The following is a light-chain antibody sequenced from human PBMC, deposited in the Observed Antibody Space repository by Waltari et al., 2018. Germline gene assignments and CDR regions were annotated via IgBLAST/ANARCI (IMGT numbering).Light chain of an antibody. CDR3: LQLNSYPRT. Sequence: DIHLTQSPSFLSASVGDRVTITCRASQGISSNLAWYQQKPGKAPKLLIYRASTLQSGVPSRFSGSESGTDFTLTISSLRPEDFATYYCLQLNSYPRTFGQGTKVEVK. CDR1: QGISSN. J-gene: IGKJ1*01. V-gene: IGKV1-9*01. CDR2: RAS.